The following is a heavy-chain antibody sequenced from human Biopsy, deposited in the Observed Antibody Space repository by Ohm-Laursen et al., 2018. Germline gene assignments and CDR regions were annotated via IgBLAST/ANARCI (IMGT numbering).Heavy chain of an antibody. CDR1: GYTFTAYY. V-gene: IGHV1-2*02. CDR3: ARDQMAIVREGRTRTDCFDS. CDR2: INPNSGAT. Sequence: ASVKVSCKASGYTFTAYYIHWVRQVPGQGLEWIGWINPNSGATNSAQNFQGRATMTKDTSLNTAYMEFSRLRSDDTAVYYCARDQMAIVREGRTRTDCFDSWGQGTLVTVSS. J-gene: IGHJ4*02. D-gene: IGHD5-24*01.